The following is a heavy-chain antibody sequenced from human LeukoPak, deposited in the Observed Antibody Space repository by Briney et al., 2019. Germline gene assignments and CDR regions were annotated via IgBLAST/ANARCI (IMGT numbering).Heavy chain of an antibody. Sequence: SETLSLTCAVSGGSIRNSSFYWGWIRQPPGKGLEWIGYIYYSGSTNYNPSLKSRVTISVDTSKNQFSLKLSSVTAADTAVYYCAREGYYYGMDVWGQGTTVTVSS. J-gene: IGHJ6*02. CDR1: GGSIRNSSFY. CDR3: AREGYYYGMDV. CDR2: IYYSGST. V-gene: IGHV4-61*01.